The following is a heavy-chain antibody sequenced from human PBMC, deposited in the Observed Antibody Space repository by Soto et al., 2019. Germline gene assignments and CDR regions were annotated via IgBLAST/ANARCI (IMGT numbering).Heavy chain of an antibody. V-gene: IGHV4-59*01. Sequence: PSETLSLTCTVSGGSMSGYSWNWIRQPPGKGLEWIGYIYDSGSTSYNPSLKSRIATSVDTSKKQFSLNLTSVTAADSAVYYCARGPTYYGSRGYSFVAPIDYWGQGTVVPVSP. J-gene: IGHJ4*02. D-gene: IGHD3-22*01. CDR1: GGSMSGYS. CDR2: IYDSGST. CDR3: ARGPTYYGSRGYSFVAPIDY.